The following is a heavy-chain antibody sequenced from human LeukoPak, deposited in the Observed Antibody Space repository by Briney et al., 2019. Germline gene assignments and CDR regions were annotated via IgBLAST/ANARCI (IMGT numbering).Heavy chain of an antibody. D-gene: IGHD3-9*01. CDR1: GFTFSSYA. Sequence: GGSLRLSCAASGFTFSSYAMSWVRQAPGKGLEWVSAISGSGGSTYYADSVKGRFTISRDNSKNPLYLQMNSLRAEDTAVYYCAKPSPSIQYYDILTGYYDPNPIDYWGQGTLVTVSS. V-gene: IGHV3-23*01. CDR2: ISGSGGST. CDR3: AKPSPSIQYYDILTGYYDPNPIDY. J-gene: IGHJ4*02.